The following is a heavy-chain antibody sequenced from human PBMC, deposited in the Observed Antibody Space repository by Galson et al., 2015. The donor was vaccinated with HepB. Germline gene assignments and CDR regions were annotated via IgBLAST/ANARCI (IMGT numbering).Heavy chain of an antibody. CDR2: IWYDGSNK. J-gene: IGHJ6*02. CDR3: ARDVAPGSGGYYYYYGMDV. Sequence: SLRLSCAASGFTFSSYGMHWVRQAPGKGLEWVAVIWYDGSNKYYADSVKGRFTISRDNSKNTLYLQMNSLRAEDTAVYYCARDVAPGSGGYYYYYGMDVWGQGTTVTVSS. D-gene: IGHD3-10*01. V-gene: IGHV3-33*08. CDR1: GFTFSSYG.